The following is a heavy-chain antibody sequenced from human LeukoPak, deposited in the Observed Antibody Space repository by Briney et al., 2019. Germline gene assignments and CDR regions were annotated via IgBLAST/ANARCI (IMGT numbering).Heavy chain of an antibody. CDR2: ISGHAEDT. J-gene: IGHJ3*01. Sequence: GGSLRPSCAASGFTFSAYAMSWVRQAPGRGLEWLYLISGHAEDTYYSDSVKGRFTISRDNSKNTLYLQMNTLRVEDTAIYYCAKDLGDSRAYPILNVWGQGTVITVSS. V-gene: IGHV3-23*01. D-gene: IGHD3-9*01. CDR3: AKDLGDSRAYPILNV. CDR1: GFTFSAYA.